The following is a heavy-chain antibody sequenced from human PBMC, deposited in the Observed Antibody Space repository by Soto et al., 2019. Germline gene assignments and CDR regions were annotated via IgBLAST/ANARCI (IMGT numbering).Heavy chain of an antibody. CDR2: ISAYSGNT. D-gene: IGHD3-3*01. V-gene: IGHV1-18*04. Sequence: ASVKVSCKASGYTFTSYGISWVRQAPGQGLEWMGWISAYSGNTNYAQKRQGRVTMTTDTSTSTAYMELRSLRSDDTAVYSCATYHSDYEFWSRYYGPTAFDIWGQGTMVTVSS. J-gene: IGHJ3*02. CDR1: GYTFTSYG. CDR3: ATYHSDYEFWSRYYGPTAFDI.